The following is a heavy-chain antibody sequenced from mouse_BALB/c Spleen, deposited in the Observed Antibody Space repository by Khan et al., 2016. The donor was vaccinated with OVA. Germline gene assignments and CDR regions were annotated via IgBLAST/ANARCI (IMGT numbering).Heavy chain of an antibody. J-gene: IGHJ2*01. CDR1: GYSITSGYS. D-gene: IGHD1-2*01. CDR3: ARPRIITTATSFYFDY. Sequence: EVQLVESGPDLVKPSQSLSLTCTVTGYSITSGYSWHWILQFPGNKLEWMGYIHYSGRTNYNPSLKSRISITRYTSKNQFFLQLTSMTNEDAATVYCARPRIITTATSFYFDYWGQGTTLTVSS. CDR2: IHYSGRT. V-gene: IGHV3-1*02.